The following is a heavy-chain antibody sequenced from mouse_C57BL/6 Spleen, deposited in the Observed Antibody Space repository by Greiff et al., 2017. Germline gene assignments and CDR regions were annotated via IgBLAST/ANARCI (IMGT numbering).Heavy chain of an antibody. Sequence: EVHLVESGGGLVKPGGSLKLSCAASGFTFSDYGMHWVRQAPEKGLEWVAYISSGSSTIYYADTVKGRFTISRDNAKNTLFLQMTSLRSEDTAMYYCGRAYARPYNAMDYWGQGTSVTVSS. J-gene: IGHJ4*01. CDR3: GRAYARPYNAMDY. V-gene: IGHV5-17*01. CDR2: ISSGSSTI. CDR1: GFTFSDYG. D-gene: IGHD6-5*01.